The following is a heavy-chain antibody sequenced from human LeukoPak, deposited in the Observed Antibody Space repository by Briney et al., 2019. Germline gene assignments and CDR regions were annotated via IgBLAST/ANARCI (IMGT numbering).Heavy chain of an antibody. J-gene: IGHJ4*02. Sequence: ASVKVSCKASGYTFTSYGISWVRQAPGQGLEWMGWISAYNGNTNYAQKLQGRVTMTTDTSTSTAYMELRSLRSDDTAVYYCARVAPYYDFWSGYGDYWGQGTLVTVSS. CDR2: ISAYNGNT. D-gene: IGHD3-3*01. V-gene: IGHV1-18*01. CDR1: GYTFTSYG. CDR3: ARVAPYYDFWSGYGDY.